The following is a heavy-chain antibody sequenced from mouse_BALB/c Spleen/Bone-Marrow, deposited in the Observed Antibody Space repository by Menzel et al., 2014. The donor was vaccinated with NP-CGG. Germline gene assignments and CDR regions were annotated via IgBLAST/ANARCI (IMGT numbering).Heavy chain of an antibody. D-gene: IGHD1-2*01. Sequence: EVQVVESGGGLLKPGGSLKLSCAASGFTFSSYAMSWVRQTPEKRLEWVASISSRGSTYYPDSVKGRSTISRDNARNILYLQMSSLRSEDTAMYYCASLTTAHWYFDVWGAGTTVTVSS. CDR3: ASLTTAHWYFDV. V-gene: IGHV5-6-5*01. CDR2: ISSRGST. CDR1: GFTFSSYA. J-gene: IGHJ1*01.